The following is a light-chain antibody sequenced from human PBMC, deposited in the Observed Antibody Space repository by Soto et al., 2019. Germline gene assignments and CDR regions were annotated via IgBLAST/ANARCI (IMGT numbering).Light chain of an antibody. CDR3: QQYNRYWT. V-gene: IGKV1-5*03. CDR2: KAS. CDR1: QSISSW. Sequence: DIQLTQSPSTLSASVGDRFTITCRASQSISSWLAWYQQKAGKAPKVLIYKASSLESGVPARFSGSGSGTEFTLIISRLQADDFASYYCQQYNRYWTFGEGTKVDI. J-gene: IGKJ1*01.